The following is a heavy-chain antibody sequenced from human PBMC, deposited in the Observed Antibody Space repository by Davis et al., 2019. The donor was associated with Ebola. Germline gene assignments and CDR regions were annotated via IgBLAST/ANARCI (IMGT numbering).Heavy chain of an antibody. CDR3: TRGLTGSYYFDY. V-gene: IGHV3-49*04. D-gene: IGHD1-26*01. Sequence: GESLKISCAASGFTFSSYSMNWVRQAPGKGLEWVGLIRNKGYDGTTEYAASVKGRFTISRDDSERLAYLQMSSLKVEDTAVYYCTRGLTGSYYFDYWGQGTLVTVSS. J-gene: IGHJ4*02. CDR1: GFTFSSYS. CDR2: IRNKGYDGTT.